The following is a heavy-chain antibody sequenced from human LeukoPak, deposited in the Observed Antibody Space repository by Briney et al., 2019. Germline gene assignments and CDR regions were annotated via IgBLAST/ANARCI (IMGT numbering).Heavy chain of an antibody. CDR2: ISAYNGDT. CDR1: GFIFTSYG. CDR3: ARIADYSLNWYFDL. D-gene: IGHD4-11*01. V-gene: IGHV1-18*01. J-gene: IGHJ2*01. Sequence: ASVKVSCKASGFIFTSYGISWVRQAPGQGLEWVGWISAYNGDTKYAQKVQGRVTMTTDTSTSTAYMDLRSLRSDDTAVYYCARIADYSLNWYFDLWGRGTLVTVSS.